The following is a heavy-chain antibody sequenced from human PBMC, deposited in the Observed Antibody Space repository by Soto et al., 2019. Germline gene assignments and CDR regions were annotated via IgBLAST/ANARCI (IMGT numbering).Heavy chain of an antibody. V-gene: IGHV3-23*01. J-gene: IGHJ5*02. CDR2: ISGSGGTT. CDR1: GFTFSNYA. Sequence: GSLRLSCAASGFTFSNYAMSWVRQAPGKGLEWVSAISGSGGTTYYADSVKGRFTISRDNSKNTLYLQMNSLRAEDTAVYYCAKGTLWSGYNWFDPWGQGTLVTVSS. CDR3: AKGTLWSGYNWFDP. D-gene: IGHD3-3*01.